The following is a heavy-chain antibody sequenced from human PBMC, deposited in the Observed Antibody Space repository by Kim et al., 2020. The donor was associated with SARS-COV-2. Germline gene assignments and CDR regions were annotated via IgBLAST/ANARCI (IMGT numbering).Heavy chain of an antibody. CDR3: ARSSCSGPSAAAPGCYYYYGMDV. V-gene: IGHV4-61*02. CDR2: MYTSGST. J-gene: IGHJ6*02. D-gene: IGHD2-15*01. Sequence: SETLSLTCTVSGGSISSGSYYWSWIRQPAGKGLEWIGRMYTSGSTNYNPSLKSRVTISVDTSKNQFSLKLSSVTAADTAVYYCARSSCSGPSAAAPGCYYYYGMDVWGQGTTVTVSS. CDR1: GGSISSGSYY.